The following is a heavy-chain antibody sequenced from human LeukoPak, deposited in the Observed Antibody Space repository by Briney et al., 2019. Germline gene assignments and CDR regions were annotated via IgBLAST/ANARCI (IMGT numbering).Heavy chain of an antibody. D-gene: IGHD5-12*01. Sequence: GRSLRLSCAASGFTFSYAHLHWVRQAPGKGLEWVAVISYDARVEFYADSVKGRFIISRDNSKNMLYLQMNSLRAEDTAVYYCTRDLTVATIRTPLQHWGQGTLVTVSS. CDR1: GFTFSYAH. V-gene: IGHV3-30*04. CDR3: TRDLTVATIRTPLQH. J-gene: IGHJ1*01. CDR2: ISYDARVE.